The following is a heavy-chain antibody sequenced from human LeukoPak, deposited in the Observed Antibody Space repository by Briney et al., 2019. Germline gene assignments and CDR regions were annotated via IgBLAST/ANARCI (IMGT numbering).Heavy chain of an antibody. CDR1: GYTFTSYG. J-gene: IGHJ4*02. CDR2: ISPYNGNT. CDR3: ARDRQCGY. D-gene: IGHD2-21*01. Sequence: VASVKLSCNASGYTFTSYGISWVRQAPGQGLEWMGWISPYNGNTNYAPKLQGRVTMTTDTAPSTAYMELTSLTSDDTAVYYCARDRQCGYWGQGTLVTVSS. V-gene: IGHV1-18*01.